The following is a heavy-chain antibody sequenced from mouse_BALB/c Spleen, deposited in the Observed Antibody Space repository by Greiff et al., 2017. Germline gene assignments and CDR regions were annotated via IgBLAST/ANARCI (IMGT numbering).Heavy chain of an antibody. V-gene: IGHV2-9*02. CDR2: IWAGGST. Sequence: QVQLKESGPGLVAPSQSLSITCTVSGFSLTSYGVHWVRQPPGKGLEWLGVIWAGGSTNYNSALMSRLSISKDNSKSQVFLKMNSLQTDDTAMYYCAREREPYGKGYFDYWGQGTTLTVSS. J-gene: IGHJ2*01. D-gene: IGHD2-1*01. CDR3: AREREPYGKGYFDY. CDR1: GFSLTSYG.